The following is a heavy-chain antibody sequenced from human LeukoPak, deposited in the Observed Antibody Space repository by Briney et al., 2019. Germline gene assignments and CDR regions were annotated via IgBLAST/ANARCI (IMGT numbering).Heavy chain of an antibody. Sequence: GGSLRLSCAASGITFSRYAMSWVRQAPGKGPEWVSAISDSGGNTYYADSVKGRFTISKDNSKNTLYLQMNSLRAEDTAVYYCAKDRDCNSTTCYVGGNWFDPWGQGTLVTVSS. J-gene: IGHJ5*02. CDR2: ISDSGGNT. V-gene: IGHV3-23*01. CDR1: GITFSRYA. CDR3: AKDRDCNSTTCYVGGNWFDP. D-gene: IGHD2-2*01.